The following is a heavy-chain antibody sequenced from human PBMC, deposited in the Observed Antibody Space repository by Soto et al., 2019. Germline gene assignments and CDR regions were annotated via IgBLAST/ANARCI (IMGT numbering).Heavy chain of an antibody. J-gene: IGHJ6*02. D-gene: IGHD6-6*01. Sequence: VSCKASGGTFSSYAISWVRQAPGQGLEWMGGIIPIFGTANYAQKFQGRVTITADESTSTAYMELSSLRSEDTAVYYCARDRLYIAATEDYYYGMDVWGQGTTVTVSS. CDR1: GGTFSSYA. CDR3: ARDRLYIAATEDYYYGMDV. V-gene: IGHV1-69*01. CDR2: IIPIFGTA.